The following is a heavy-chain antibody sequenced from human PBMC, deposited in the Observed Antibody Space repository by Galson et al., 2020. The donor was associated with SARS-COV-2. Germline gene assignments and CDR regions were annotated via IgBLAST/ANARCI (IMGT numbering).Heavy chain of an antibody. V-gene: IGHV4-61*02. J-gene: IGHJ5*02. Sequence: SETLSLTCTASGGSIRSSSYYWSWVRHTAGKRREWTGRIYGRGSTNYNPSLKSRLTISVDTSKNQFSLILSSVTAADTAVYYCSREYIAAAGPTWFDPWGQGTLVTVSS. D-gene: IGHD6-13*01. CDR2: IYGRGST. CDR1: GGSIRSSSYY. CDR3: SREYIAAAGPTWFDP.